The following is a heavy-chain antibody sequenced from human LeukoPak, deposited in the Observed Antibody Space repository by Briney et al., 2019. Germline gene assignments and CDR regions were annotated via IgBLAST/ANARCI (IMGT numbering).Heavy chain of an antibody. V-gene: IGHV4-39*01. J-gene: IGHJ6*02. CDR3: ARSSGYYYYYGMDV. D-gene: IGHD3-22*01. Sequence: SETLSLTCTVSGGSISSSSYYWGWIRQPPGKGLEWIGSIYYSGSTYYNPSLKSRVTMSVDTSKNQFSLKLSSVTAADTAVYYCARSSGYYYYYGMDVWGQGTTVTVSS. CDR1: GGSISSSSYY. CDR2: IYYSGST.